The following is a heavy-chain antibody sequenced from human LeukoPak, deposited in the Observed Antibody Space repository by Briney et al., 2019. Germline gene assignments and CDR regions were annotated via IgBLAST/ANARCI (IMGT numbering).Heavy chain of an antibody. CDR1: GGPISSYY. CDR3: ARDTYYYDSSGYYPNWFDP. D-gene: IGHD3-22*01. V-gene: IGHV4-4*07. CDR2: IYTSGST. J-gene: IGHJ5*02. Sequence: SETLSLTCTVSGGPISSYYWSWIRQPAGKGLEWIGRIYTSGSTNYNPSLKSRVTMSVDTSKNQFSLKLSSVTAADTAVYYCARDTYYYDSSGYYPNWFDPWGQGTLVTVPS.